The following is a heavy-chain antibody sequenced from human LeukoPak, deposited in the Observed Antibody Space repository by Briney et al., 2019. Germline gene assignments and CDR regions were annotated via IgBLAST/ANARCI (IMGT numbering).Heavy chain of an antibody. Sequence: PGGSLRLSCAASGFTFSSYAMSWVRQAPGKGLEWVSAISGSGVGTYYADSVKGRFTISRDNSKNTLYLQMNSLRAEDSAVYYCAKDKKVGVTPYFDYWGQGTLVTVFS. J-gene: IGHJ4*02. V-gene: IGHV3-23*01. D-gene: IGHD1-26*01. CDR1: GFTFSSYA. CDR2: ISGSGVGT. CDR3: AKDKKVGVTPYFDY.